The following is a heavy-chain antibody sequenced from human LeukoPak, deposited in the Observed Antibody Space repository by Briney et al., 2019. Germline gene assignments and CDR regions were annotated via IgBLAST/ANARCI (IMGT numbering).Heavy chain of an antibody. Sequence: GGSLRLSCAASGFTFSSYGMNWVRQAPGKGLEWVSGISGGGGSTNYADSVKGRFTISRDNSKNTLYLQMNSLRAEDTAVYYCAKVGHSGSYTFDYWGQGTLVTVSS. CDR1: GFTFSSYG. J-gene: IGHJ4*02. V-gene: IGHV3-23*01. CDR2: ISGGGGST. D-gene: IGHD1-26*01. CDR3: AKVGHSGSYTFDY.